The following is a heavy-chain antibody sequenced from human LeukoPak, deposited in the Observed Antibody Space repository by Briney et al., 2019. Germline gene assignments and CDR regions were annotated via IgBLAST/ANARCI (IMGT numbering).Heavy chain of an antibody. CDR3: VRDDYYDSSGYNYYYYYGMDV. D-gene: IGHD3-22*01. CDR2: IVGSGDST. CDR1: GFTFSSYA. V-gene: IGHV3-23*01. Sequence: PGGSLRLSCAASGFTFSSYAMSWVRQAPGEGPEWVSAIVGSGDSTYYADSVKGRFTISRDNAKNSLYLQMNSLRAEDTAVYYCVRDDYYDSSGYNYYYYYGMDVWGQGTTVTVSS. J-gene: IGHJ6*02.